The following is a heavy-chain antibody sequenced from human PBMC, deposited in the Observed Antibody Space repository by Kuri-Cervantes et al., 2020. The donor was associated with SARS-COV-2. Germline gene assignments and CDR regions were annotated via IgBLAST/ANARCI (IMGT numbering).Heavy chain of an antibody. CDR1: GFTFTSHA. Sequence: GESLKISCAVSGFTFTSHAMHWVRQAPGSGLEWVANIKQDGSEKYYVDSVKGRFTISRDNAKNSLYLQMNSLRAEDTAVYYCARDYGPWGQGTLVTVSS. CDR3: ARDYGP. D-gene: IGHD3-16*01. CDR2: IKQDGSEK. J-gene: IGHJ5*02. V-gene: IGHV3-7*01.